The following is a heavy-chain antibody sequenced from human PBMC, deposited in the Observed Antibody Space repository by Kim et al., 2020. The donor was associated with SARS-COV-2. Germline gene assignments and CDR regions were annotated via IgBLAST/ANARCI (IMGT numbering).Heavy chain of an antibody. CDR3: ARVPWHFYDTSGYSGNFEY. J-gene: IGHJ4*02. Sequence: SRVTISVDTSKNQFSLKLSSVTAADTAVYFCARVPWHFYDTSGYSGNFEYWGQGTLVTVSS. D-gene: IGHD3-22*01. V-gene: IGHV4-39*01.